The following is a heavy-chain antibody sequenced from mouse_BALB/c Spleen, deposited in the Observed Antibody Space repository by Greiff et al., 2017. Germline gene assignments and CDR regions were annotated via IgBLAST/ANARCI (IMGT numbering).Heavy chain of an antibody. V-gene: IGHV1S132*01. Sequence: VQLQQSGAELVKPGASVKLSCKTSGYTFTSYWIQWVKQRPGQGLGWIGEIFPGTGTTYYNEKFKGKATLTIDTSSSTAYMQLSSLTSEDSAVYFCARSGTNYAMDYWGQGTSVTVSS. CDR3: ARSGTNYAMDY. CDR1: GYTFTSYW. D-gene: IGHD2-13*01. J-gene: IGHJ4*01. CDR2: IFPGTGTT.